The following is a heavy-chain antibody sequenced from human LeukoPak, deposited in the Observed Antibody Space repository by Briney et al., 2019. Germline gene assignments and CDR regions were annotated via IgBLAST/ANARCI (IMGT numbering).Heavy chain of an antibody. CDR3: ARDPLSHNSNWRPYYFDC. D-gene: IGHD4-11*01. Sequence: GSLRLSCVASGFSFSDHWMNWFRQAPGEGLEWVATIKKDGSEQYYVDSMKGRLTISRDNAKNSVYLQIHNLRAEDTAVYYCARDPLSHNSNWRPYYFDCWGQGTLVTVSS. J-gene: IGHJ4*02. CDR1: GFSFSDHW. CDR2: IKKDGSEQ. V-gene: IGHV3-7*01.